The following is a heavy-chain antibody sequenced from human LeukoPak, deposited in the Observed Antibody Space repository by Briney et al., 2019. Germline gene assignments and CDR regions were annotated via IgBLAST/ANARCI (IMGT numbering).Heavy chain of an antibody. D-gene: IGHD1-7*01. CDR1: GFTLSSHA. J-gene: IGHJ3*02. CDR3: AKDKELFHDDAFDI. Sequence: PGGSLRLSCAASGFTLSSHAMSWLRQAPGEGREWVSAISGSGGSTYYADSVKGRFTISRDNSKNTLYLQMNSLRAEDTAVYYCAKDKELFHDDAFDIWGQGTMVTVSS. CDR2: ISGSGGST. V-gene: IGHV3-23*01.